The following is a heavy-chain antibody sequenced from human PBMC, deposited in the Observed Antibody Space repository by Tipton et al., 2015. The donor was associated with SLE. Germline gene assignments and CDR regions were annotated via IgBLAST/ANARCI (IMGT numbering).Heavy chain of an antibody. CDR3: ARGGGSYGSGSYYPMDV. J-gene: IGHJ6*02. CDR2: INHSGST. D-gene: IGHD3-10*01. Sequence: PSLTCTVSGGSISSYYWSWIRQPPGKGLEWIGEINHSGSTNYNPSLKSRVTISVDTSKNQFSLKLSSVTAADTAVYYCARGGGSYGSGSYYPMDVWGQGTTVTVSS. CDR1: GGSISSYY. V-gene: IGHV4-34*01.